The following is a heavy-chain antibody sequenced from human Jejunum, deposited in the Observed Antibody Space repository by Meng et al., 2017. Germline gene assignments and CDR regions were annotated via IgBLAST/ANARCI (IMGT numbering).Heavy chain of an antibody. D-gene: IGHD5-12*01. J-gene: IGHJ4*02. CDR2: ISTDGSST. V-gene: IGHV3-74*01. Sequence: GESLKISCAASGFTFSNYWGHWVRQAPGKGLVWVSRISTDGSSTYYEDSVKGRFTISRDNAKNTLYLQMNDLRAEDTAVYYCARGASGYGNFDYWGQGARVTVSA. CDR3: ARGASGYGNFDY. CDR1: GFTFSNYW.